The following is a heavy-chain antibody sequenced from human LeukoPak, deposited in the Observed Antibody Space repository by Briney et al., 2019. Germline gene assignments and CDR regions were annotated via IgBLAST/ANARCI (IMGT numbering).Heavy chain of an antibody. J-gene: IGHJ4*02. V-gene: IGHV3-74*01. CDR3: ARNYYDSSGYYYAFDY. Sequence: GGSLRLSCAASGFAFNTYWMHWVRQAPGKGLVWVSRIKSDGSDTTYTDSVKGRFTISRDNAKNSLFLQLNSLRAEDTAVYYCARNYYDSSGYYYAFDYWGQGTLVTVSS. CDR2: IKSDGSDT. D-gene: IGHD3-22*01. CDR1: GFAFNTYW.